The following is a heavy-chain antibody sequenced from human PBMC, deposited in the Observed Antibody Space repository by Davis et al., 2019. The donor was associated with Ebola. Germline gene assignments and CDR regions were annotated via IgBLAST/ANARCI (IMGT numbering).Heavy chain of an antibody. CDR3: AKNLDSTSWYADRGFDY. CDR1: GFTLSSYW. CDR2: INRDGSST. Sequence: GESLKISCAASGFTLSSYWVHWVRQAPGKGPVWVSRINRDGSSTGYADSVKGRFTISRDNAKNMVYVQVNSLKVEDTAVYYCAKNLDSTSWYADRGFDYWGQGTLVTVSS. D-gene: IGHD2-2*01. J-gene: IGHJ4*02. V-gene: IGHV3-74*01.